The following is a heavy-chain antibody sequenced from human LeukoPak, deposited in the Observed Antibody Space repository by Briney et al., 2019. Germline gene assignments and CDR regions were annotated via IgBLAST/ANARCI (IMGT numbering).Heavy chain of an antibody. CDR3: AREMGYYDILTGYYGFDY. CDR2: INILSNYI. CDR1: GFTFSSYS. J-gene: IGHJ4*02. Sequence: GGSLRLSCAASGFTFSSYSMNWVRQAPGKGLEWVSSINILSNYIYYADSVKGRFTISRDNAKNSLYLQMNSLRAEDTAVYYCAREMGYYDILTGYYGFDYWGQGTLVTVSS. D-gene: IGHD3-9*01. V-gene: IGHV3-21*01.